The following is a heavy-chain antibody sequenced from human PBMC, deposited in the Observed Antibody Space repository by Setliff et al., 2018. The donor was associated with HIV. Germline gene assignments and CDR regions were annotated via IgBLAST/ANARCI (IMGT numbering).Heavy chain of an antibody. D-gene: IGHD1-7*01. CDR3: AKRAVQDGTVTSSNWFES. V-gene: IGHV4-61*02. J-gene: IGHJ5*01. Sequence: PSETLSLTCTVSGGSISSGNYYWSWIRQPAGKGLEWIGRIYTSGSTNYNPSLKSRVTISLDTPNKRFALKLTSVTAADPAVYYCAKRAVQDGTVTSSNWFESWGQGTLVTVSS. CDR1: GGSISSGNYY. CDR2: IYTSGST.